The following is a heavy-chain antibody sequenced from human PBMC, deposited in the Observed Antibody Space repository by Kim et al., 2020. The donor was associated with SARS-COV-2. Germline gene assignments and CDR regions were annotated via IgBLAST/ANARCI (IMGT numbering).Heavy chain of an antibody. CDR2: ISYDGSNK. J-gene: IGHJ6*02. D-gene: IGHD3-10*01. V-gene: IGHV3-30-3*01. CDR1: GFTFSSCA. Sequence: GGSLRLSCAASGFTFSSCAIHWVRQAPGKGLEWVAVISYDGSNKNYADSVKGRFTISRDNSKNTLNLQMNSLRTEDKALYYCARAPWSRLRGLTYSYYGMDVWGQGTTVTVSS. CDR3: ARAPWSRLRGLTYSYYGMDV.